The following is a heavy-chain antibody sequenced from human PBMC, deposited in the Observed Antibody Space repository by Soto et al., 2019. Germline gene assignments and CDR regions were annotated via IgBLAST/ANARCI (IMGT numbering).Heavy chain of an antibody. CDR1: GFTFSNAW. D-gene: IGHD3-22*01. J-gene: IGHJ6*02. V-gene: IGHV3-15*01. Sequence: PGGSLRLSCAASGFTFSNAWMSWVRQAPGKGLEWVGRIKSKTDGGTTDYAAPVKGRFAISRDDSKNTLYLQMNSLKTEDTAVYYCTTDFGGYYDSSGYYPYNYYYYYGMDVWGQGTTVTVSS. CDR3: TTDFGGYYDSSGYYPYNYYYYYGMDV. CDR2: IKSKTDGGTT.